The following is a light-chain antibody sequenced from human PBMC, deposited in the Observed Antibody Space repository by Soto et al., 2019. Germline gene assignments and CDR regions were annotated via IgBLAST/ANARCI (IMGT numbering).Light chain of an antibody. J-gene: IGKJ4*01. CDR1: QGISSY. CDR3: QQLNSYAPP. V-gene: IGKV1-9*01. CDR2: AAS. Sequence: DIQLTQSPSFLSASVGDRVTITCRASQGISSYLAWYQQKPGKAPKLLIYAASTLQSGVPSRFSGSGSGTEFTLTISSLQPEDFATYYCQQLNSYAPPFGGGTKVEIK.